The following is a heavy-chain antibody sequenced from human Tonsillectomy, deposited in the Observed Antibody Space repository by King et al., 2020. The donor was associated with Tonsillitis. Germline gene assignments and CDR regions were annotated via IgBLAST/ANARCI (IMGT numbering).Heavy chain of an antibody. CDR2: ISYDGSNK. V-gene: IGHV3-30-3*01. CDR3: ARVTTIFGWGAFDI. Sequence: VQLVESGGGVVQPGRSLRLSCAASGFTFSSYAMHWVRQAPGTGLGWVAVISYDGSNKYYADSVKGRFTISRDNSKNTLYLQMNSLRAEDTAVYYCARVTTIFGWGAFDIWGQGTMVTVSS. J-gene: IGHJ3*02. CDR1: GFTFSSYA. D-gene: IGHD3-3*01.